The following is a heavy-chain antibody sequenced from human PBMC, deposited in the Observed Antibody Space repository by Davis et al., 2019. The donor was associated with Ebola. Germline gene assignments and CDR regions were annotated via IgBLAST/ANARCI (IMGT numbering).Heavy chain of an antibody. Sequence: SDTLSLTCTVSGGSISSFYWSWIRQPPGKGLEWIGYIYYSGSTNYNPSLKSRVTISVDTSKNQFSLKLSSVTAADTAVYYCARSGYDILTGYTYYFDYWGQGTLVTVSS. J-gene: IGHJ4*02. CDR1: GGSISSFY. CDR2: IYYSGST. D-gene: IGHD3-9*01. CDR3: ARSGYDILTGYTYYFDY. V-gene: IGHV4-59*01.